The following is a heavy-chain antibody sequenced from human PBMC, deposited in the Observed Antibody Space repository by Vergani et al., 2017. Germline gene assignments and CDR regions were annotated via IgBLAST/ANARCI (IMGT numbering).Heavy chain of an antibody. D-gene: IGHD3-10*01. V-gene: IGHV3-33*01. J-gene: IGHJ3*02. CDR1: GFTFSSYG. Sequence: QVQLVESGGGVVQPGRSLRLSCAASGFTFSSYGMHWVRQAPGKGLEWVAVIWYDGRNKYYADSVKGRFTISRDNSKNTLYLQMNSLGAEDTVVYYCARDELLWFGEYPDAFDIWGQGTMVTVSS. CDR2: IWYDGRNK. CDR3: ARDELLWFGEYPDAFDI.